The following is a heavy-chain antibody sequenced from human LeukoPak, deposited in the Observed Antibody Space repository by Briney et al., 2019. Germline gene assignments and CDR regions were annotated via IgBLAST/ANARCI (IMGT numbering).Heavy chain of an antibody. D-gene: IGHD6-13*01. J-gene: IGHJ4*02. V-gene: IGHV4-4*07. CDR2: IYTSGST. Sequence: PSETLSLTCTVSGGSISSYYWSWIRQPAGKGLEWIGRIYTSGSTNYNPSLKSRVTMSVDTSKNQFSLKLSSVTAADTAVYYCASTTTGIAAAGRWDFDYWGQGTLVTASS. CDR3: ASTTTGIAAAGRWDFDY. CDR1: GGSISSYY.